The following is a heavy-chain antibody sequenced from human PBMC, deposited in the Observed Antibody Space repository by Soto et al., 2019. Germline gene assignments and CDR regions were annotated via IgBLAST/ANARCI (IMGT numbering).Heavy chain of an antibody. CDR1: GYTFTSYG. D-gene: IGHD5-18*01. J-gene: IGHJ6*02. V-gene: IGHV1-18*01. CDR2: ISAYNGNT. CDR3: AREGIQLWSTVYYYGMDV. Sequence: ASVKVSCKASGYTFTSYGISWVRQAPGQGLEWMGWISAYNGNTNYAQKLQGRVTMTTDTSTSTAYMELRSLRSDDTAVYYCAREGIQLWSTVYYYGMDVWGQGTTVTVSS.